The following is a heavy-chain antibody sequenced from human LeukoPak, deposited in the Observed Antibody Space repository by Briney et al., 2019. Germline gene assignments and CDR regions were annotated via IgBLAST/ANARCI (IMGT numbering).Heavy chain of an antibody. CDR2: ISGSGGST. CDR3: AKGRNTVTPYYFDY. V-gene: IGHV3-23*01. J-gene: IGHJ4*02. D-gene: IGHD4-17*01. CDR1: GFTFSSYS. Sequence: GGSLRLSCAASGFTFSSYSMSWVRQAQGKGLEWVSVISGSGGSTYYADSVKGRFTISRDNSKNTLYLQMNSLRAEDTAVYYCAKGRNTVTPYYFDYWGQGTLVTVSS.